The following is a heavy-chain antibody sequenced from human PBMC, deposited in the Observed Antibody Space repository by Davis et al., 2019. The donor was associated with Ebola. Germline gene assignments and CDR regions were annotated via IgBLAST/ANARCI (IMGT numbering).Heavy chain of an antibody. CDR3: ARDSYSSSWYGWFDP. CDR1: GFTFDDYG. CDR2: INWNGDIT. J-gene: IGHJ5*02. Sequence: GESLKISCAASGFTFDDYGMSWVRQAPGKGLEWVSGINWNGDITGYIDSVKGRFIISRDNAKNSLYLQMNSLRGEDTAFYYCARDSYSSSWYGWFDPWGQGTLVTVSS. V-gene: IGHV3-20*04. D-gene: IGHD6-13*01.